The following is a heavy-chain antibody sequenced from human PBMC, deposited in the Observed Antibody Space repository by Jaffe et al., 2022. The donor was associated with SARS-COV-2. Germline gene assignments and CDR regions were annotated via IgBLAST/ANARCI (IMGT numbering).Heavy chain of an antibody. CDR3: ARWVSSWYLMYYYYYGMDV. Sequence: EVQLVESGGGLVQPGGSLRLSCAASGFTFSSYWMSWVRQAPGKGLEWVANIKQDGSEKYYVDSVKGRFTISRDNAKNSLYLQMNSLRAEDTAVYYCARWVSSWYLMYYYYYGMDVWGQGTTVTVSS. CDR1: GFTFSSYW. D-gene: IGHD6-13*01. V-gene: IGHV3-7*03. J-gene: IGHJ6*02. CDR2: IKQDGSEK.